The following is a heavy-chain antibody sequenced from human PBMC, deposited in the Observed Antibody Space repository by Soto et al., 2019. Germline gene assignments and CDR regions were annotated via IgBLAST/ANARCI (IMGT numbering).Heavy chain of an antibody. D-gene: IGHD4-17*01. Sequence: PSDTLSLTCTVSGGPLSSYYWSWIRQPPGKGLEWIGYIYYSGSTNYNPSLKSRVTISVDTSKNQFSLKLSSVTAADTAVYYCARVARNDYGYTWFDPWGQGTLVTVSS. CDR2: IYYSGST. J-gene: IGHJ5*02. V-gene: IGHV4-59*01. CDR3: ARVARNDYGYTWFDP. CDR1: GGPLSSYY.